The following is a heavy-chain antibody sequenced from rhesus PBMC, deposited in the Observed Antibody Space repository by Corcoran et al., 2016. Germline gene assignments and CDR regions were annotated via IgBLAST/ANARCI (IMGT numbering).Heavy chain of an antibody. D-gene: IGHD3-22*01. CDR3: VEEKGGGVFES. CDR2: IYGGWCTN. CDR1: GGSISDDFY. Sequence: QVQLQESGPGLVKPSETLSLTCAVFGGSISDDFYWNWIRQPPGRGLEWIANIYGGWCTNHWNPHTKNANSISKDTSKNQFYLKLNSRAGAGTAVYVFVEEKGGGVFESWGQGALVTVSS. J-gene: IGHJ1*01. V-gene: IGHV4S9*01.